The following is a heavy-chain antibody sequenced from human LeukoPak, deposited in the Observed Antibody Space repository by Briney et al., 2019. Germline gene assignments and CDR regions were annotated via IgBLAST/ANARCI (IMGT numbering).Heavy chain of an antibody. CDR2: IRYSGHT. J-gene: IGHJ4*02. Sequence: PSETLSLTCTVSGDSVSNDRYYWTWIRQSPGKGLEWIAYIRYSGHTNYNPSLDTRVTISLDASKNQLSLRLYSVTAADTAMYYCARHDGYNLGLDYWGQGTLVTVSS. CDR3: ARHDGYNLGLDY. V-gene: IGHV4-61*01. D-gene: IGHD5-24*01. CDR1: GDSVSNDRYY.